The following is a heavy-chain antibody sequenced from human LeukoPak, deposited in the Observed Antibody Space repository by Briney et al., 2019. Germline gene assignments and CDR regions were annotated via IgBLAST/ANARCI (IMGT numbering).Heavy chain of an antibody. CDR1: GGTFSSYA. CDR3: ARRGSGWYGLNY. V-gene: IGHV1-69*05. J-gene: IGHJ4*02. D-gene: IGHD6-19*01. Sequence: ASVKVSCKASGGTFSSYAISWVRQAPGQGLEWMGRIIPIFGTANYAQKFQGRVTITTDESTSTAYMELSSLRFDDTAVYYCARRGSGWYGLNYWGQGTLVTVSS. CDR2: IIPIFGTA.